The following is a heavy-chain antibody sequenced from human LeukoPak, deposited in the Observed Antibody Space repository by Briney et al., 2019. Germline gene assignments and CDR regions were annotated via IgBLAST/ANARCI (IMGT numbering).Heavy chain of an antibody. J-gene: IGHJ3*02. CDR1: GFTFSNFE. CDR2: ISSSYSTI. V-gene: IGHV3-48*03. Sequence: GVSLTLSCAASGFTFSNFEMNWVRQAPGKGLEWVSYISSSYSTICYADSVKGRFTLSRANAKNSLYLKMTTLRAEDPAVYYWAREVPTGQAFDIWGQGTMVTVSS. D-gene: IGHD5-12*01. CDR3: AREVPTGQAFDI.